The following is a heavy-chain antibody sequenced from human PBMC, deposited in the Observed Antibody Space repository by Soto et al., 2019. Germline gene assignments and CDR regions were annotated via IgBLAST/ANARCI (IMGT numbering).Heavy chain of an antibody. J-gene: IGHJ5*02. Sequence: ASVKVSCKASGYTFTSYAMHWVRQAPGQRLEWMGWINAGNSNTKYSQKFQGRVTITRDTSASTAYMELSSLRSEDTAVYYCASDLAEHPWRITMVRGVIGRNWFDPWGQGTLVTVSS. V-gene: IGHV1-3*01. CDR3: ASDLAEHPWRITMVRGVIGRNWFDP. CDR2: INAGNSNT. CDR1: GYTFTSYA. D-gene: IGHD3-10*01.